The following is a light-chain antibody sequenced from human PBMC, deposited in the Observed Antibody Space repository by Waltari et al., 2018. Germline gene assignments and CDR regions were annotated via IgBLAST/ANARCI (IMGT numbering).Light chain of an antibody. V-gene: IGKV3-20*01. Sequence: EIVLTQSPGTQSLSLGERATVSCRTSQSVSRALAWYQEKPGQAPRLLIYGASTRATGIPDRFSGSGSGTDFSLTISRLEPDDFAVYYCQHYLRLPVTFGQGTTVEI. CDR1: QSVSRA. J-gene: IGKJ1*01. CDR2: GAS. CDR3: QHYLRLPVT.